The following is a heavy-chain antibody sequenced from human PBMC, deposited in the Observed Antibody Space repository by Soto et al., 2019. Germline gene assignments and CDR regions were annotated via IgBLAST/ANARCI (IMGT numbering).Heavy chain of an antibody. CDR2: INPNSGGT. Sequence: QVQLVQSGAEVKKPGASVKVSCKASGYTFTGYYMHWVRQAPGQGLEWMGWINPNSGGTNYAQKFQGWVTMTRDTSFSTAYMELSRLRSDDTAVYYGATTDPGRRAGAFDIWGQGTMVTVSS. J-gene: IGHJ3*02. CDR3: ATTDPGRRAGAFDI. CDR1: GYTFTGYY. V-gene: IGHV1-2*04.